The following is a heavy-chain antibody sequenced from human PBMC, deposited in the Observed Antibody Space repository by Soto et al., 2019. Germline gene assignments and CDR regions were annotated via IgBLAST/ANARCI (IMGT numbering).Heavy chain of an antibody. D-gene: IGHD4-4*01. V-gene: IGHV4-59*01. CDR1: GCSISSYY. Sequence: SETLSLTCTVSGCSISSYYWSWIRQPPGKGLEWIGYIYYSGSTNYNPPLKSRVTISVDTSKNQFSLKLSSVTAADTAVYYCARDLGLQRDYYYYGMDVWGQGTTVTVSS. J-gene: IGHJ6*02. CDR2: IYYSGST. CDR3: ARDLGLQRDYYYYGMDV.